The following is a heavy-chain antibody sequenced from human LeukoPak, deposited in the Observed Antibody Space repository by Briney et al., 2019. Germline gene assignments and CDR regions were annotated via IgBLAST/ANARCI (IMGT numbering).Heavy chain of an antibody. CDR3: ARGMLVATFDY. CDR1: GGSISSSSYY. D-gene: IGHD5-12*01. CDR2: IYYSGST. V-gene: IGHV4-39*07. J-gene: IGHJ4*02. Sequence: SETLSLTCTVSGGSISSSSYYWGWIRQPPGKGLEWIGSIYYSGSTYYNPSLKSRVTISVDTSKNQFSLKLSSVTAADTAVYYCARGMLVATFDYWGQGTLVTVSS.